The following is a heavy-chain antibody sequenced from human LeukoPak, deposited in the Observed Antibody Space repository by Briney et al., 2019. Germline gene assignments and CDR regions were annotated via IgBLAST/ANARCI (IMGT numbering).Heavy chain of an antibody. D-gene: IGHD3-9*01. J-gene: IGHJ4*02. Sequence: ASVKVSCKASRYTFTGYDMHWVRQAPGQGLEWMGWINPNSGGTNYAQKFQGRVTMTRDTSISTAYMELSRLRSDDTVVYYCARGGPTYYDILTGYYTFGYWGQGTLVTVSS. V-gene: IGHV1-2*02. CDR2: INPNSGGT. CDR3: ARGGPTYYDILTGYYTFGY. CDR1: RYTFTGYD.